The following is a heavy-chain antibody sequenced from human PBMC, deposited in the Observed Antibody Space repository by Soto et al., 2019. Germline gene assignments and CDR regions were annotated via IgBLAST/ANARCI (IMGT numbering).Heavy chain of an antibody. CDR2: ISWNSDRI. CDR1: GFTFDDYA. Sequence: PGGSLRLSCAASGFTFDDYAMNWVRQAPGKGLEWVSGISWNSDRIGYADSVKGRFTISRDNAKNSLYLQMNSLRAEDTALYYCARDINWNNYFYMDVWGKGTTVTVSS. V-gene: IGHV3-9*01. J-gene: IGHJ6*03. CDR3: ARDINWNNYFYMDV. D-gene: IGHD1-20*01.